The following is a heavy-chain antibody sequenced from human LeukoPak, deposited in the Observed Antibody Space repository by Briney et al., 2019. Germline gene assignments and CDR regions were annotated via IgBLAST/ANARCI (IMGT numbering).Heavy chain of an antibody. CDR2: VYRSGQS. V-gene: IGHV4-59*12. Sequence: SQTLSLTCSVSGDSTVGYYWGWIRQSPGRAPEWLAYVYRSGQSDYNSSLRGRVTVSLDRSKTQVSLRLRSLTAADTAIYYCASGKYYYDDSVSVNRASRTAFHIWAQGTMVLVSS. CDR3: ASGKYYYDDSVSVNRASRTAFHI. J-gene: IGHJ3*02. CDR1: GDSTVGYY. D-gene: IGHD3-22*01.